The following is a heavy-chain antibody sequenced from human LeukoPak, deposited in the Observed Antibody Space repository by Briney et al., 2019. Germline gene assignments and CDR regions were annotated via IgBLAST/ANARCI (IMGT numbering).Heavy chain of an antibody. Sequence: ASVKVSCKASGYTFTSYYMHWVRQAPGQGLEWMGIINPSGGSTSYAQKFQGRVTMTRDMSTSTVYMELSSLRPEDTAVYYCARAYCSSTSCYHIDYWGQGTLVTVSS. CDR3: ARAYCSSTSCYHIDY. D-gene: IGHD2-2*01. CDR2: INPSGGST. CDR1: GYTFTSYY. J-gene: IGHJ4*02. V-gene: IGHV1-46*01.